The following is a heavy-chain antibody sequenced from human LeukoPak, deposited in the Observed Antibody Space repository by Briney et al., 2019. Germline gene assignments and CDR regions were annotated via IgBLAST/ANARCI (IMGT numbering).Heavy chain of an antibody. J-gene: IGHJ2*01. CDR1: GGSFSGYW. D-gene: IGHD3-9*01. Sequence: SETLSLTCAVYGGSFSGYWWTWIRQPPGKGLEWIGEINHSGSTNCNPSLKSRVTISGDTSKNQFSLKLTSVTAADTAVFYCARRTYKILRGTEYGYWYFDLWGRGTLVTVSS. CDR2: INHSGST. V-gene: IGHV4-34*01. CDR3: ARRTYKILRGTEYGYWYFDL.